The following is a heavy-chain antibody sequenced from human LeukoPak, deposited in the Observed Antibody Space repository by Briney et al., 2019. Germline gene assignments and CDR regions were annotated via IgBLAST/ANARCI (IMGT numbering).Heavy chain of an antibody. D-gene: IGHD3/OR15-3a*01. CDR1: GGSISSSSYY. CDR3: ARDGLVISNGLYYYGMDV. V-gene: IGHV4-61*01. Sequence: SETLSLTCTVSGGSISSSSYYWSWIRQPPGKGLEWIGYIYYSGSTNYNPSLKSRVTISVDTSKNQFSLKLSSVTAADTAVYYCARDGLVISNGLYYYGMDVWGQGTTVTVSS. J-gene: IGHJ6*02. CDR2: IYYSGST.